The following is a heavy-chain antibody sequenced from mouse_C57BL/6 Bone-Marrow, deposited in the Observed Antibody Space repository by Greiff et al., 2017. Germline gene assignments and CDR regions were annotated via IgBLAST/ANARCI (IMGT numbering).Heavy chain of an antibody. CDR2: ITHSGET. CDR1: GFPITSGYY. J-gene: IGHJ3*01. V-gene: IGHV12-3*01. D-gene: IGHD2-3*01. Sequence: VQVVESGPGLVKPSQSLFLTCSITGFPITSGYYWIWIRQSPGKPLEWMGYITHSGETFYNPSLQSPISITRETSKNQFFLQLNSVTTEDTAMYYCAGDDGYYPFAYWGQGTLVTVSA. CDR3: AGDDGYYPFAY.